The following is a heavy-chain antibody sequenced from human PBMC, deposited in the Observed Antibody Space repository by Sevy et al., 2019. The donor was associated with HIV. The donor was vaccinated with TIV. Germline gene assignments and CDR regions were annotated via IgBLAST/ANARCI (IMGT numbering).Heavy chain of an antibody. CDR3: AKDRDFWRAACYFDY. CDR1: GFTFSTYA. Sequence: GGSLRLSCAVSGFTFSTYAMSWVRQAPGKGLEWVSAISGSGGSSTYYADSGKGRFTISRDNSKNTLYLQMNSLRAEDTAVYYCAKDRDFWRAACYFDYWGQGTLVTVS. CDR2: ISGSGGSST. J-gene: IGHJ4*02. D-gene: IGHD3-3*01. V-gene: IGHV3-23*01.